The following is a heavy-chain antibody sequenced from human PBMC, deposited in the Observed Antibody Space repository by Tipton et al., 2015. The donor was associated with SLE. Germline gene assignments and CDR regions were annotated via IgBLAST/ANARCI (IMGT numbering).Heavy chain of an antibody. CDR2: IWHDGSNK. CDR3: ARTGEWGWYFDL. D-gene: IGHD7-27*01. J-gene: IGHJ2*01. V-gene: IGHV3-33*08. CDR1: GFTFSGYA. Sequence: RSLRLSCGASGFTFSGYALHWVRQGPDKGLEWVAFIWHDGSNKNYVDSVKGRFTISRDNSNVYLQMNSLRVEDTAVYYCARTGEWGWYFDLWGRGTLVIVST.